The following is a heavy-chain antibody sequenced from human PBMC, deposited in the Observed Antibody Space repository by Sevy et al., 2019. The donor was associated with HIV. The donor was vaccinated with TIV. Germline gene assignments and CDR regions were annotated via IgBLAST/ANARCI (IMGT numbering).Heavy chain of an antibody. CDR3: AKLGSTRLSTSDAFDV. J-gene: IGHJ3*01. V-gene: IGHV3-30*02. D-gene: IGHD3-16*01. CDR2: IRCDGTRK. Sequence: GGSLRLSCAASGFTFSSSGMHWVRQAPGKGLEWVTFIRCDGTRKYYADSVKGRFTISRDNSKSTLYLQMNSLRAEDSGVYFCAKLGSTRLSTSDAFDVWGQGTLVTVSS. CDR1: GFTFSSSG.